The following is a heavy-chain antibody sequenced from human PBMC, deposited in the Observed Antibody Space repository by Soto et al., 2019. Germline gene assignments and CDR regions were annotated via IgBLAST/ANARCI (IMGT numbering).Heavy chain of an antibody. V-gene: IGHV3-15*07. CDR2: IKSKTDGGTT. CDR1: GFTFSNAW. Sequence: SGGSLRLSCAASGFTFSNAWMNWVRQAPGKGLDWVGRIKSKTDGGTTDYAAPVKGRFTISRDDSKNTLYLQMNSLKTEDTAVYYCTTGVGLTDYYYYYGMDVWGQGTTVTVSS. CDR3: TTGVGLTDYYYYYGMDV. J-gene: IGHJ6*02. D-gene: IGHD2-21*02.